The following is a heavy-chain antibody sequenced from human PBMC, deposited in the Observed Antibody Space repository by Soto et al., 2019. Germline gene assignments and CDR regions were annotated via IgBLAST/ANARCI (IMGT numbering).Heavy chain of an antibody. Sequence: PGGSLRLSXAASGFTFSDYFMSWIRQAPGKGLEWVSFTSGSSDNIKYADSVKGRFTISRDNAKNSLYLQMNSLRAEDTAVYYCVRDSARIVVVPRVDGDNWLDPWGQGTLVTAPQ. D-gene: IGHD2-2*01. J-gene: IGHJ5*02. CDR3: VRDSARIVVVPRVDGDNWLDP. CDR2: TSGSSDNI. V-gene: IGHV3-11*06. CDR1: GFTFSDYF.